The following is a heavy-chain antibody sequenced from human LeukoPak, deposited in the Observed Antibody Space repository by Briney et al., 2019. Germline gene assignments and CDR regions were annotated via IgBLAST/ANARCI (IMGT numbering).Heavy chain of an antibody. CDR2: IIPIFGTA. V-gene: IGHV1-69*01. D-gene: IGHD4-23*01. J-gene: IGHJ4*02. CDR3: ARGWLAETTVVTPYNY. CDR1: GGSFSSYA. Sequence: ASVKVSCKDSGGSFSSYAINWVRQAPGQGLEWMGGIIPIFGTANYAQKFQDRVTITAVESMSTVYMELSSLRSEDTAVYYCARGWLAETTVVTPYNYWGQGTLVTVSS.